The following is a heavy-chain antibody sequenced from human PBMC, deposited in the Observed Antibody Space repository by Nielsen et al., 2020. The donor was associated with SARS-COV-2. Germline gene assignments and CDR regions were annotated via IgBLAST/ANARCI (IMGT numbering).Heavy chain of an antibody. J-gene: IGHJ5*02. CDR2: FDPEDGET. D-gene: IGHD1-26*01. CDR3: ATAPAVQATGWFDP. V-gene: IGHV1-24*01. CDR1: RDTLAQFS. Sequence: ASVKVSCKVPRDTLAQFSMHWVRQAPGKGLEWMGEFDPEDGETIYAQKFQGRVTMTEDTSTDTAYMELSSLRSEDTAVYYCATAPAVQATGWFDPWGQGTLVTVSS.